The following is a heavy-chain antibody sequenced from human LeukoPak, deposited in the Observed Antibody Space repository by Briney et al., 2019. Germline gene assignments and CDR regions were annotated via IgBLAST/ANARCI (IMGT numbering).Heavy chain of an antibody. CDR1: GGSISSGSYY. D-gene: IGHD1-26*01. Sequence: SETLSLTCTVSGGSISSGSYYWSWIRQPAGKGLEWIGRIYTSGSTNYNPSLSSRGTILVHTSKNQFSLKLRFVTAADTAVYYCARASGSYLDYWGQGTLVTVSS. CDR2: IYTSGST. CDR3: ARASGSYLDY. V-gene: IGHV4-61*02. J-gene: IGHJ4*02.